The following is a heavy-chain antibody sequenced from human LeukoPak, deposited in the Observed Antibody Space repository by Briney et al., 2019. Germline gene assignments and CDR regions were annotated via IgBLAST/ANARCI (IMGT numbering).Heavy chain of an antibody. CDR2: IYYSGST. J-gene: IGHJ4*02. CDR3: ASDYYDSSGYPLPFDY. V-gene: IGHV4-39*01. D-gene: IGHD3-22*01. Sequence: SETLSLTCTVSGGSISSSSYYWGWIRQPPGKGLEWIGSIYYSGSTYYNPSLKSRVTISVDTSKNQFSLKLSSVTAADTAVYYCASDYYDSSGYPLPFDYWGRGTLVTVSS. CDR1: GGSISSSSYY.